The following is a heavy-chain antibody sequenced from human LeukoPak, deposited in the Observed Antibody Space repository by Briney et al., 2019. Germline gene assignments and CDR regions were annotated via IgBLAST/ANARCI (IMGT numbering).Heavy chain of an antibody. J-gene: IGHJ4*02. D-gene: IGHD6-19*01. CDR2: ISGSGGST. CDR1: GFTFSSYA. V-gene: IGHV3-23*01. CDR3: AKERYINGWALFDY. Sequence: GGSLRLSCAASGFTFSSYAVSWVRQAPGKGLEWVTAISGSGGSTYNADSVKGRFTISRDNSENTLYLQMNSLRAEDTAVYYCAKERYINGWALFDYWGQGTLVTVSS.